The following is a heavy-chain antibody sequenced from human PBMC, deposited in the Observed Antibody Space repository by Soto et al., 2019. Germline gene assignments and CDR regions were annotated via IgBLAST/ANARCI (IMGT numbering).Heavy chain of an antibody. V-gene: IGHV1-18*01. Sequence: QVQLVQSGAEVKKPGASVKVSCKASGYTFTSYGISLVRQAPVQGLEWMGGINADNGNTNYAQKLQGRVTMTTDTSTSTAYMELRSLTSDDTAVYYCARDVGYGLIDYWGQGTLVTVSS. D-gene: IGHD5-18*01. CDR2: INADNGNT. CDR1: GYTFTSYG. CDR3: ARDVGYGLIDY. J-gene: IGHJ4*02.